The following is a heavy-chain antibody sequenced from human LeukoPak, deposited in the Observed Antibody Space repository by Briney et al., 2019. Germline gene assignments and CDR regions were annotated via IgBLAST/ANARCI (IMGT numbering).Heavy chain of an antibody. CDR1: GYTFTSYG. D-gene: IGHD6-13*01. J-gene: IGHJ4*02. CDR3: AREGIAAVGAGDY. CDR2: INAGNGNT. Sequence: ASVKVSCKASGYTFTSYGISWVRQAPGQRLEWMGWINAGNGNTKFSQKFQGRVTITRDTSASTAYMQLSSLRSEDTAVYYCAREGIAAVGAGDYWGQGTLVTVSS. V-gene: IGHV1-3*01.